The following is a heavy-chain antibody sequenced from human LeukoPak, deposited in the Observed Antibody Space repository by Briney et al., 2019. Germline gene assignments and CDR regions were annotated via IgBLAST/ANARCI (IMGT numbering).Heavy chain of an antibody. J-gene: IGHJ4*02. V-gene: IGHV3-66*01. D-gene: IGHD6-19*01. Sequence: GGSLRLSCAASGFTVSSNYMSWVRQAPGKGLEWVSLIYSGGTTYYADSVKGRFTISRDNSKNTLYLQMNSLRAEDTAVYYCAIGYSSGWHYVDYWGQGTLVTVSS. CDR1: GFTVSSNY. CDR3: AIGYSSGWHYVDY. CDR2: IYSGGTT.